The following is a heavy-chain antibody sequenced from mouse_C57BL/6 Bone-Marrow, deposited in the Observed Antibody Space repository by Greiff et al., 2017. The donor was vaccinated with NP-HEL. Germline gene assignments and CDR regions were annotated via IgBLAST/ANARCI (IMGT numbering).Heavy chain of an antibody. CDR2: IYPRAGST. J-gene: IGHJ2*01. V-gene: IGHV1-78*01. CDR1: GYTFTDHT. D-gene: IGHD1-1*01. CDR3: ARWGNYGISFDY. Sequence: VQLQQSDAELVKPGASVKISCKVSGYTFTDHTIHWMKQRPEQGLEWIGYIYPRAGSTKYNEKFKGKATLTADKSSSTSYMQLNSLTSEDSAVYFCARWGNYGISFDYWGQGTTLTVSS.